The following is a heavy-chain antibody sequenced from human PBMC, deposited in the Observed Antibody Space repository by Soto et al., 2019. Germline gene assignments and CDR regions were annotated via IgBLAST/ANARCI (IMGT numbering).Heavy chain of an antibody. Sequence: PVASLKLSCKGSGYSFTSYWISWVRQMPGKGLEWMGRIDPSDSYTDYSPSFQGHVTISADKSISTAYLQWSSLKASDTAMYYCATSGSLYYYYGMDVWGQGTTVTVSS. D-gene: IGHD1-26*01. CDR3: ATSGSLYYYYGMDV. V-gene: IGHV5-10-1*01. J-gene: IGHJ6*02. CDR2: IDPSDSYT. CDR1: GYSFTSYW.